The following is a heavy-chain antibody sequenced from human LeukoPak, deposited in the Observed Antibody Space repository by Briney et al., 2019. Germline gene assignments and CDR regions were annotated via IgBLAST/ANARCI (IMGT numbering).Heavy chain of an antibody. J-gene: IGHJ4*02. CDR2: ISGSGGST. V-gene: IGHV3-23*01. CDR1: GFTFSSYA. CDR3: AKDKSVVPASHDY. D-gene: IGHD2-2*01. Sequence: GGSLRLSCAASGFTFSSYAMRWVRQAPGKGLEWVSAISGSGGSTYYADSVKGRFTISRDNSKNTLYLQMNSLRAEDTAVYYCAKDKSVVPASHDYWGQGTLVTVSS.